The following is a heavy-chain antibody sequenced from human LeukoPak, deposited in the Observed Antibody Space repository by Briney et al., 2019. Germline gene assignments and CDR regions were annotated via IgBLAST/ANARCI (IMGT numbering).Heavy chain of an antibody. V-gene: IGHV1-18*01. CDR2: ISGYNGNT. Sequence: ASVKVSCKASGYTFTSYDISWVRQAPGQGLEWMGWISGYNGNTNYAQKLQGRVTMTTDTSTTTAYMELRSLRSDDTAVYYCARVAGTTFDYWGQGTLVTVSS. CDR1: GYTFTSYD. CDR3: ARVAGTTFDY. J-gene: IGHJ4*02. D-gene: IGHD1-7*01.